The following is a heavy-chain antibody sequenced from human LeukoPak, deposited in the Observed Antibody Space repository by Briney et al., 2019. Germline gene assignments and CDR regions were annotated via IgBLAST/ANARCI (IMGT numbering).Heavy chain of an antibody. CDR2: ISGSGGST. V-gene: IGHV3-23*01. CDR3: AKALNWIAAGFDY. D-gene: IGHD1-1*01. Sequence: PGGSLRLSCAASGFTFSSYALSWVRQAPGKGREWVSAISGSGGSTYYADSVKGRFTISRDNSKNTLYMQMNSLRAEDTAVYYCAKALNWIAAGFDYWGQGTLVTVYS. J-gene: IGHJ4*02. CDR1: GFTFSSYA.